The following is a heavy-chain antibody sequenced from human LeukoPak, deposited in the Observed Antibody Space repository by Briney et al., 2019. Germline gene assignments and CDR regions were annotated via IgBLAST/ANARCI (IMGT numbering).Heavy chain of an antibody. CDR2: ISGSGDST. Sequence: QTGGSLRLSCAASGFTFSSSAMSWVRQAPGKGLEWVSSISGSGDSTYYADSVKGRFTISRDNAKNSLYLQMNSLRAEDTAVYYCARSELGYNYHYMDVWGKGTTVTVSS. J-gene: IGHJ6*03. V-gene: IGHV3-23*01. D-gene: IGHD7-27*01. CDR3: ARSELGYNYHYMDV. CDR1: GFTFSSSA.